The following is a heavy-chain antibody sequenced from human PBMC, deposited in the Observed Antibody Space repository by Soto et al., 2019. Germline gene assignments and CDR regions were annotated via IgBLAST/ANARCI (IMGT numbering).Heavy chain of an antibody. D-gene: IGHD2-8*02. CDR3: ARGGVQAGYYGMDV. V-gene: IGHV1-69*13. J-gene: IGHJ6*02. Sequence: GPSVKVSCKASVGTFSSYAISWVRQAPGQGLEWMGGIIPIFGTANYAQKFQGRVTITADESTSTAYMELSSLRSEDTAVYYCARGGVQAGYYGMDVWGQGTTVTVSS. CDR2: IIPIFGTA. CDR1: VGTFSSYA.